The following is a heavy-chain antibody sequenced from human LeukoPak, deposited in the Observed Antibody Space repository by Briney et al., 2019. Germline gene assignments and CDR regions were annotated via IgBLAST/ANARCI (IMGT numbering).Heavy chain of an antibody. D-gene: IGHD3-22*01. CDR1: GGSISSYY. V-gene: IGHV4-59*01. CDR2: IYDSGST. J-gene: IGHJ4*02. Sequence: SETLSLTCTVSGGSISSYYWSWIRQPPGKGLEWIGYIYDSGSTNYNPSLKSRVTISVGTSKRQFSLKLSSVTAADTAVYYCAREYYDSSGYALLGYWGQGTLVTVSS. CDR3: AREYYDSSGYALLGY.